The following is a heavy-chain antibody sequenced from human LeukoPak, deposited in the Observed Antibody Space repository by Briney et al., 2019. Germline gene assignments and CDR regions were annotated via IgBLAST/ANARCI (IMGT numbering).Heavy chain of an antibody. J-gene: IGHJ6*04. CDR2: IDPSDSYT. Sequence: GESLRISCKGFEYSFTNYWISWVRQMPGKGLEWMGRIDPSDSYTNYSPFFQGHVTISADKSISTTYLQWSSLKASDTAMYYCARHAPVPTVTDYYYAMDVWGKGTTVTVSS. CDR1: EYSFTNYW. CDR3: ARHAPVPTVTDYYYAMDV. V-gene: IGHV5-10-1*01. D-gene: IGHD4-11*01.